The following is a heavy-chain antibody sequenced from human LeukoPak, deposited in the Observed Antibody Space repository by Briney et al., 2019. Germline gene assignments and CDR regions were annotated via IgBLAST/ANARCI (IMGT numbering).Heavy chain of an antibody. CDR1: GFIFSDYG. CDR2: VSSDGTNE. V-gene: IGHV3-30*03. Sequence: GRSLRLSCAASGFIFSDYGMHWVRQAPGKGLEWVAVVSSDGTNEYYADSVKGRFIISRDKSKNTLYLLLTSLRVEDTALYYCARDWSLMDYWGQGTLVTVSS. J-gene: IGHJ4*02. CDR3: ARDWSLMDY. D-gene: IGHD3-16*01.